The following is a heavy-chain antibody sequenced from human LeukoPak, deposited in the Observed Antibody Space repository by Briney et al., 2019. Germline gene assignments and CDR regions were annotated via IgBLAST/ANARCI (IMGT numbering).Heavy chain of an antibody. J-gene: IGHJ6*04. V-gene: IGHV5-10-1*01. CDR2: IDPSDSYT. CDR1: GYSFPSYW. Sequence: GESLKISCKGSGYSFPSYWISRVRQMPGKGVEWMGRIDPSDSYTNYSPSFQGHVTISADKSISTAYQQWSSLKASDAAMYYCATTDILTDYYYYSCAMDVWGKGTTVTVSS. D-gene: IGHD3-9*01. CDR3: ATTDILTDYYYYSCAMDV.